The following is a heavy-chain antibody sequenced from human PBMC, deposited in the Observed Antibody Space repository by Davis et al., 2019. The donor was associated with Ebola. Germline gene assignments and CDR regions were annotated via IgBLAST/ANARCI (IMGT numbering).Heavy chain of an antibody. J-gene: IGHJ6*02. Sequence: GGSLRLSCAASGFTFSSYSMNWVRQAPGKGLEWVSSISSSSSYIYYADSVKGRFTISRDNAKNSLYLQMNSLRAEDTAVYYCARDPMGYYYGMDVWGQGTTVTVSS. CDR1: GFTFSSYS. V-gene: IGHV3-21*04. CDR3: ARDPMGYYYGMDV. CDR2: ISSSSSYI.